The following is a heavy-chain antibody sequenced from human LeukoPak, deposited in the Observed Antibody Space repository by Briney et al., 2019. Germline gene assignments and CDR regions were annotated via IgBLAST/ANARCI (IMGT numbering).Heavy chain of an antibody. CDR2: ISAHNGNT. V-gene: IGHV1-18*01. Sequence: ASVKVSCKASGYTFTNYGISWVRQAPGQGLEWMGWISAHNGNTNYAQKVQDRITMTTDTSTSTAYMELRSLRSDDTAVYYCARVFPERGDAFDIWGQGAMVTVSS. J-gene: IGHJ3*02. D-gene: IGHD3-10*01. CDR1: GYTFTNYG. CDR3: ARVFPERGDAFDI.